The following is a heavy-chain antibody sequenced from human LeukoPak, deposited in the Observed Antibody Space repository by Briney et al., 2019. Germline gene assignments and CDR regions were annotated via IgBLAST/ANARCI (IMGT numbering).Heavy chain of an antibody. CDR3: ATSSAIVVVPAAPGHSFDY. V-gene: IGHV3-53*01. CDR2: IHSGGST. Sequence: GGSLRLSCAASGFTVSSNYMSWVRQAPGKGLEWVSVIHSGGSTYYADSVKGRFTISRDNSKNTLYLQMNSLRAEDTAVYYCATSSAIVVVPAAPGHSFDYWGQGTLVTVSS. D-gene: IGHD2-2*01. CDR1: GFTVSSNY. J-gene: IGHJ4*02.